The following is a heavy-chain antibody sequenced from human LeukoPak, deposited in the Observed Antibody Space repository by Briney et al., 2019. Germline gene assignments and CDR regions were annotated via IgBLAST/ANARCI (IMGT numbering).Heavy chain of an antibody. J-gene: IGHJ4*02. CDR1: GYTFTGYY. CDR3: ARVGYSYGYDFDY. CDR2: INPNSGGT. V-gene: IGHV1-2*06. D-gene: IGHD5-18*01. Sequence: ASVKVSCKASGYTFTGYYMHWVRQAPGQGLEWMGRINPNSGGTNYAQKFQGRVTMTRDTSISTAYMELSRLRPDDTAVYYCARVGYSYGYDFDYWGQGTLVTVSS.